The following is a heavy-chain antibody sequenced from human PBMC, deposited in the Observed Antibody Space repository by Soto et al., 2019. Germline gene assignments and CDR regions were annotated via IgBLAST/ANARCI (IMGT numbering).Heavy chain of an antibody. V-gene: IGHV1-18*01. D-gene: IGHD6-13*01. CDR1: GYTFTSYG. J-gene: IGHJ4*02. CDR3: ARDLGQQLFDY. Sequence: QVQLVQSGAEVKKPGASVKVSCKASGYTFTSYGISWVRQAPGQGLEWMGWINAYNGNKKYAQKLQGRVTMTTDTSTSTASMELRSLRSDDTAVYYCARDLGQQLFDYWGQGTLVTVSS. CDR2: INAYNGNK.